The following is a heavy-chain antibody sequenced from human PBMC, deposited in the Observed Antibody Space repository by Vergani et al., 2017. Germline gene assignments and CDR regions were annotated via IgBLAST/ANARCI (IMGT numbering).Heavy chain of an antibody. J-gene: IGHJ6*02. V-gene: IGHV1-69-2*01. Sequence: VQLVQSGAEVKKPGATMKISCKVSGYTFTDHYMHWVKQAPGQGLEWRGLVDPEDGETIYAEKFKGRVTIAADTSTDTAHLKLSSLRSEDTAVYYCATPQSVTTGGMEVWGQGTTVTVSS. CDR3: ATPQSVTTGGMEV. D-gene: IGHD4-17*01. CDR2: VDPEDGET. CDR1: GYTFTDHY.